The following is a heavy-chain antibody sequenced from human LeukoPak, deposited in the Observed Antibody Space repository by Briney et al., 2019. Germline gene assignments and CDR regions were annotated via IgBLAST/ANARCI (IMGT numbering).Heavy chain of an antibody. CDR1: GFTFRSYT. CDR3: ARDLLPAAIDHYFDY. D-gene: IGHD2-2*02. Sequence: GGSLRLSCAASGFTFRSYTMNWVRQAPGKGLEWVSSISSSATYMYYADSVKGRFTISRDNAKNSLYLQMNSLSAEDTALYYCARDLLPAAIDHYFDYWGQGTLVTVSS. CDR2: ISSSATYM. V-gene: IGHV3-21*01. J-gene: IGHJ4*02.